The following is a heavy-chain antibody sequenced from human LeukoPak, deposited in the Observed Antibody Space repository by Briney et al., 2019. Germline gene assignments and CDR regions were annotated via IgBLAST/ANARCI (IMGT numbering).Heavy chain of an antibody. CDR1: GGSISSYY. CDR2: IYYSGST. Sequence: PSETLSLTCTVSGGSISSYYWSWIRQPPGKGLEWIGYIYYSGSTNYNPSLKSRVTISVDTSKNQFSLRLSSVTAADTGVYYCARGGGAYYDYVWGSYGGTFDIWGQGTMVTVSS. CDR3: ARGGGAYYDYVWGSYGGTFDI. J-gene: IGHJ3*02. D-gene: IGHD3-16*01. V-gene: IGHV4-59*01.